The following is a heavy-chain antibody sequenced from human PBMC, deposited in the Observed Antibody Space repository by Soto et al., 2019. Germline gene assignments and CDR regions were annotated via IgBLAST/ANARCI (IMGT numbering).Heavy chain of an antibody. V-gene: IGHV2-5*02. CDR3: AHVSGSCGEYGLEV. Sequence: QITLKESGPTLVKPTQTLTLTCTFSGISLSTYGVGVGWIRQPPGKALEWLALIYWDDDKRYSPSLKSRLTITKDTSENQVVLTVTNMDPVDTATYYCAHVSGSCGEYGLEVWGQGTTVTVSS. D-gene: IGHD1-26*01. CDR2: IYWDDDK. J-gene: IGHJ6*02. CDR1: GISLSTYGVG.